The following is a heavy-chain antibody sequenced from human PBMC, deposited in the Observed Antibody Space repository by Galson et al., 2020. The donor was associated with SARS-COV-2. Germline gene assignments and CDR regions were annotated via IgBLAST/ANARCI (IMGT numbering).Heavy chain of an antibody. CDR1: GGSISSSSYY. CDR3: ARLVSILLGFGEADNWVDP. J-gene: IGHJ5*02. CDR2: IYYSGST. Sequence: SETLSLTCTVSGGSISSSSYYWGWIRQPPGKGLEWIGSIYYSGSTYYNPSLKSRVTISVDTSKNQFSLKLSSVTAADTAVYYCARLVSILLGFGEADNWVDPGGQGTLVTVSS. V-gene: IGHV4-39*01. D-gene: IGHD3-10*01.